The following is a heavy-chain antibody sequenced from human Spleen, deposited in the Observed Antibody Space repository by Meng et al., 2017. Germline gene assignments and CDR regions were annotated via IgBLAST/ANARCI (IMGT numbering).Heavy chain of an antibody. CDR3: ARDGPTVTTSPWFDP. V-gene: IGHV4-61*08. Sequence: GRRRESGPGLWKPSPTPSRTCTGSGGSISSGGYFWSWIRQSPGKGLEWIGYLSDIGNTNYNPSLKSRVTMSIDTSKNQFSLKLTSATAADTAIYYCARDGPTVTTSPWFDPWGQGILVTVSS. D-gene: IGHD4-17*01. CDR1: GGSISSGGYF. CDR2: LSDIGNT. J-gene: IGHJ5*02.